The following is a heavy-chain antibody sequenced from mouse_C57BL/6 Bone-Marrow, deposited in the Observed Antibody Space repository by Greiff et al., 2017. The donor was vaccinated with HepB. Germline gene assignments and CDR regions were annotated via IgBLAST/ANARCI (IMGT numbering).Heavy chain of an antibody. CDR2: ISYDGSN. J-gene: IGHJ2*01. V-gene: IGHV3-6*01. Sequence: EVQRVESGPGLVKPPQSLSLTCSVTGYSITSGYYWNWIRQFPGNKLEWMGYISYDGSNNYNPSLKNRISITRDTSKNQFFLKLNSVTTEDTATYYCARGVSTPDYFDYWGQGTTLTVSS. CDR1: GYSITSGYY. CDR3: ARGVSTPDYFDY. D-gene: IGHD6-1*01.